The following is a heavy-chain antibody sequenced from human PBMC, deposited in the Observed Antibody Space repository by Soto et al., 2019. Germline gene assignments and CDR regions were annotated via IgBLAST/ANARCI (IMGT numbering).Heavy chain of an antibody. D-gene: IGHD6-19*01. CDR1: GLSGSSNY. CDR3: ARETGYSSVTNYWYFDR. J-gene: IGHJ2*01. CDR2: IYSGGST. Sequence: PVGSLRLACAAAGLSGSSNYMSWVRQAPGKGLEWISVIYSGGSTYYADSVKGRFTISRHNSKNTLYLQMNSLRAEDTAVYYCARETGYSSVTNYWYFDRWGRGTLVTVSS. V-gene: IGHV3-53*04.